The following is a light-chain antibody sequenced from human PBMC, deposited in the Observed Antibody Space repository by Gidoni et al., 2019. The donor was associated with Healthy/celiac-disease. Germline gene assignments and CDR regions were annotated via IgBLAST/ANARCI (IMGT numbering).Light chain of an antibody. Sequence: QAVLTQPSSLSASPGTSASLTRTLRSGINVGTYRIYWYQQKPGSPPQYRLRYKSDSDKQQGSGVPSRFSGSKDASANAGILLISGLQSEDEADYYCMIWHSRAWEFGGGTKLTVL. CDR2: YKSDSDK. CDR1: SGINVGTYR. V-gene: IGLV5-45*02. CDR3: MIWHSRAWE. J-gene: IGLJ2*01.